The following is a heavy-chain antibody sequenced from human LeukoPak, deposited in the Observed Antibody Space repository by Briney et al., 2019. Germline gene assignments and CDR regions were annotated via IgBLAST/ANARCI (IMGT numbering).Heavy chain of an antibody. Sequence: TPSETLSLTCTVSGGSISPYYWSWIRQPPGKGLEWIGYIYYSGSTNYNPSLKSRVTISVDTSKNQFSLRLSSVTAADTAVYYCARHFIGYSYGHFDYWGQGTLVTVSS. CDR3: ARHFIGYSYGHFDY. V-gene: IGHV4-59*08. D-gene: IGHD3-10*01. CDR1: GGSISPYY. J-gene: IGHJ4*02. CDR2: IYYSGST.